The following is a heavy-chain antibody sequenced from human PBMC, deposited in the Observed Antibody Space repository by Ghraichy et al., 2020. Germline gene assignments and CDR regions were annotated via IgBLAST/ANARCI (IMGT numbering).Heavy chain of an antibody. CDR1: GFTFSSYS. CDR2: ISSSSSYI. D-gene: IGHD3-3*01. J-gene: IGHJ6*02. CDR3: AREQTPQYYDFWSGPYGMDV. V-gene: IGHV3-21*01. Sequence: GESLNISCAASGFTFSSYSMNWVRQAPGKGLEWVSSISSSSSYIYYADSVKGRFTISRDNAKNSLYLQMNSLRAEDTAVYYCAREQTPQYYDFWSGPYGMDVWGQGTTVTVSS.